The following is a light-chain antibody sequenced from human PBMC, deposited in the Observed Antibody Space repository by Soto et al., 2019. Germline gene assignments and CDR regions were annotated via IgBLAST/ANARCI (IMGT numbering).Light chain of an antibody. Sequence: QSVLTQPPSVSGAPGQRVTISCTRSSSNIGAGYDVHWYQQLPGTAPKLLIYANNNRPSGVPDRFSGSKSGTSASLAITGLQAEDEADYYCQSYDSSLSVVFGGGPKVTVL. CDR1: SSNIGAGYD. V-gene: IGLV1-40*01. J-gene: IGLJ2*01. CDR3: QSYDSSLSVV. CDR2: ANN.